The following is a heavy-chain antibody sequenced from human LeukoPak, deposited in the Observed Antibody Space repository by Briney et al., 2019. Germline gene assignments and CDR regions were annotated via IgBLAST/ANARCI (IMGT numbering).Heavy chain of an antibody. Sequence: GGSLRLSCAASGFTFSSYSMNWVRQAPGKELEWVSSISSSSIYIYYADSVKGRFTISRDNAKNSLYLQMNSLRAEDTALYYCAKGPLTEVAGTTWDYWGQGTLVTVSS. CDR1: GFTFSSYS. D-gene: IGHD6-19*01. V-gene: IGHV3-21*04. CDR3: AKGPLTEVAGTTWDY. CDR2: ISSSSIYI. J-gene: IGHJ4*02.